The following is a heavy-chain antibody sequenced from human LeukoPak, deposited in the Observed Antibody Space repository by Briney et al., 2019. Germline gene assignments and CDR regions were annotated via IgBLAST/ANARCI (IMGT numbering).Heavy chain of an antibody. CDR3: ARDRSGSTVGKFDY. J-gene: IGHJ4*02. V-gene: IGHV1-46*01. CDR1: GYTFASYS. D-gene: IGHD1-26*01. Sequence: ASVKVSCKASGYTFASYSMYWVRQAPGQGLEWMGIINPSGGSTNYAQKFQGRVTMTRDTTTSTVYMELRRLRSEDTAMYYCARDRSGSTVGKFDYWGQRTLVTVSS. CDR2: INPSGGST.